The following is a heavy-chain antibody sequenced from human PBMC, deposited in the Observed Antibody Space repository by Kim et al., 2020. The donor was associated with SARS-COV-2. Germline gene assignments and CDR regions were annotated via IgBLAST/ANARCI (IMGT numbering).Heavy chain of an antibody. CDR3: AKEDVDIVATTQPNWFDP. CDR2: ISGSGGST. D-gene: IGHD5-12*01. J-gene: IGHJ5*02. Sequence: GGSLRLSCAASGFTFSSYAMSWVRQAPGKGLEWVSAISGSGGSTYYADSVKGRFTISRDNSKNTLYLQMNSLRAEDTAVYYCAKEDVDIVATTQPNWFDPWGQGTLVTVSS. V-gene: IGHV3-23*01. CDR1: GFTFSSYA.